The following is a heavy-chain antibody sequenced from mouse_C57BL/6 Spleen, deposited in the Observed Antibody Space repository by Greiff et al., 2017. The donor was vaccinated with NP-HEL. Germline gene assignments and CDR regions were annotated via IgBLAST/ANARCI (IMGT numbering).Heavy chain of an antibody. Sequence: VQLQQSGTDLVKPGASVKLSCKASGYTFTSYWMHWVKQRPGQGLEWIGNINPSNGGTNYNEKFKSKATLTVDKSSSTAYMQLSSLTSEDSAVYYCARSLYYNAMDYWGQGTSVTVSS. D-gene: IGHD2-1*01. CDR3: ARSLYYNAMDY. J-gene: IGHJ4*01. V-gene: IGHV1-53*01. CDR1: GYTFTSYW. CDR2: INPSNGGT.